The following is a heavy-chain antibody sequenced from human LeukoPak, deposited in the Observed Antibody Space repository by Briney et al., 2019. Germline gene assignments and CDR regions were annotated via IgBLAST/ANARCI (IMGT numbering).Heavy chain of an antibody. D-gene: IGHD3-9*01. CDR1: GFTFSSYA. J-gene: IGHJ3*02. CDR3: ARDLTEYYDILLPKGAFDI. V-gene: IGHV3-21*01. CDR2: ISSSSSYI. Sequence: GGSLRLSCAASGFTFSSYAMSWVRQAPGKGLEWVSSISSSSSYIYYADSVKGRFTISRDNAKNSLYLQMNSLRAEDTAVYYCARDLTEYYDILLPKGAFDIWGQGTMVTVSS.